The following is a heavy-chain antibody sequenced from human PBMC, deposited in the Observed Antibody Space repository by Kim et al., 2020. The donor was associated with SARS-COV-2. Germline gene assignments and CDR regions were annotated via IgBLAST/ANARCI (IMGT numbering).Heavy chain of an antibody. V-gene: IGHV5-51*01. CDR3: AKICIANDAFDI. Sequence: RDSPSFQGQVTISADKSISTAYLQWSSLKASDTAMYYCAKICIANDAFDIWGQGTMVTVSS. J-gene: IGHJ3*02. D-gene: IGHD6-13*01.